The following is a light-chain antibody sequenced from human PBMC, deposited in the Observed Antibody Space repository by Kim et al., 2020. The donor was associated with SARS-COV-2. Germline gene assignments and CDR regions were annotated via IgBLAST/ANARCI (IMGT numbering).Light chain of an antibody. CDR2: KDG. CDR1: AVPNKY. V-gene: IGLV3-25*03. J-gene: IGLJ3*02. CDR3: QSADTSGNWV. Sequence: VSPEQTGRIPCSGDAVPNKYAYWYQQTPHQAPVLVRYKDGERPSGIPERFAGTSSGTTSTLTISGDQAEDEDDYYCQSADTSGNWVFGGGTQVTVL.